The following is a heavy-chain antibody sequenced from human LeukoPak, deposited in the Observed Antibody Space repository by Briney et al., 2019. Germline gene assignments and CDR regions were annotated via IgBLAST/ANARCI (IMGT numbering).Heavy chain of an antibody. D-gene: IGHD6-19*01. CDR1: GGSISTNF. Sequence: PSETLSLTCAVSGGSISTNFWTWIRQPAGKGLEWIGRIYPSGSTNYNPSLKSRVTMSVDTSDNQLSLRLSSVTAADTAVYYCARHPSSSGLYYFDYWGQGTLVTVSS. CDR3: ARHPSSSGLYYFDY. CDR2: IYPSGST. J-gene: IGHJ4*02. V-gene: IGHV4-4*07.